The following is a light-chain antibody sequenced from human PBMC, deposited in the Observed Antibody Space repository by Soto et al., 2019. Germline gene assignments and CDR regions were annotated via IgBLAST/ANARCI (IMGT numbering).Light chain of an antibody. J-gene: IGKJ4*01. CDR1: QGISNY. CDR2: AET. Sequence: DIQMTQSPSSLSASVGDRVTITCRASQGISNYLAWFQQKPGKAPKSLIYAETSLQTEVPSEFIGSGSGTDFTLTNSSLQPEDFATYDFQHYYRYPFTFGGGTKVEIK. CDR3: QHYYRYPFT. V-gene: IGKV1-16*02.